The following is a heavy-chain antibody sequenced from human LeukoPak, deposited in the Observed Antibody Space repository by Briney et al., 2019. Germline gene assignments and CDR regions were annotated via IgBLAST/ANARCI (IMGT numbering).Heavy chain of an antibody. CDR1: GFTFSSYA. J-gene: IGHJ2*01. V-gene: IGHV3-30-3*01. Sequence: PGRSLRLSCAASGFTFSSYAMHWVRQAPGKGLEWVAVISYDGSNKYYADSVKGRFTISRDNSKNTLYLQMNSLRAEDTAVYYCARDRAWAAMAPWWYFDLWGRGTLVTVSS. CDR2: ISYDGSNK. D-gene: IGHD5-18*01. CDR3: ARDRAWAAMAPWWYFDL.